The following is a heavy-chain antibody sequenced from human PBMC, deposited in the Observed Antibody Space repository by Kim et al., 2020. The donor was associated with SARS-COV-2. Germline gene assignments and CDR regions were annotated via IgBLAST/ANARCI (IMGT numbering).Heavy chain of an antibody. CDR2: ISSSSSYI. CDR3: ARPLGEYYGDYEFDY. Sequence: GGSLRLSCAASGFTFSSYSMNWVRQAPGKGLEWVSSISSSSSYIYYADSVKGRFTISRDNAKNSLYLQMNSLRAEDTAVYYCARPLGEYYGDYEFDYWGQGTLVTVSS. J-gene: IGHJ4*02. D-gene: IGHD4-17*01. V-gene: IGHV3-21*01. CDR1: GFTFSSYS.